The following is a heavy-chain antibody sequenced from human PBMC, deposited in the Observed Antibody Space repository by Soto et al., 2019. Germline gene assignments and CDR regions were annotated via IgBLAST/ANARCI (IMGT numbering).Heavy chain of an antibody. V-gene: IGHV3-23*01. J-gene: IGHJ4*02. CDR2: ISGSGGST. D-gene: IGHD3-9*01. CDR1: YFSFTNAW. CDR3: AKDLRFLTGYFFEY. Sequence: SLRLSCTASYFSFTNAWINWVRQTPVKWLEWVSAISGSGGSTYYADSVKGRFTISRDNSKNTLYLQMNSLRAEDTAVYYCAKDLRFLTGYFFEYWGQGTLVTVSS.